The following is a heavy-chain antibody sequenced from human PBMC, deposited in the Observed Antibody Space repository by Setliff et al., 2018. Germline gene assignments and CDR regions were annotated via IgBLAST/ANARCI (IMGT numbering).Heavy chain of an antibody. CDR3: ARDKGYDSSGYYFYYYYYMDV. J-gene: IGHJ6*03. CDR2: INPGNGNT. V-gene: IGHV1-3*01. D-gene: IGHD3-22*01. Sequence: ASVKVSCKASGYTFTDYAMHWGRQAPGQRLEWMGWINPGNGNTKYSQKFQGRVIITRDTSASTAYMELSSLRSEDTAVYYCARDKGYDSSGYYFYYYYYMDVWGKGTTVTVSS. CDR1: GYTFTDYA.